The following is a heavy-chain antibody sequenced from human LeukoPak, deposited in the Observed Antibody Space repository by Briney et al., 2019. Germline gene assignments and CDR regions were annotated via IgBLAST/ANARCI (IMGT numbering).Heavy chain of an antibody. D-gene: IGHD3-22*01. V-gene: IGHV1-69*13. J-gene: IGHJ4*02. CDR2: IIPIFGTA. CDR1: GGTFSSYA. Sequence: SVKVSCKASGGTFSSYAISWVRQAPGQGLEWMGGIIPIFGTANYAQKFQGRVTITADESTSTAYMELSSLRSEDTAVYYCARDLYYYDSSGYYLGYFDYWGQGTLVTVSS. CDR3: ARDLYYYDSSGYYLGYFDY.